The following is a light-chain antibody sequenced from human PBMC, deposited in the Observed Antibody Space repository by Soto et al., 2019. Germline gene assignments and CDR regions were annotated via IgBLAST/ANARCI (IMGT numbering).Light chain of an antibody. CDR1: SSDVGSFEY. CDR3: GSITRSSTSV. Sequence: QSVLSQPASVSGSPGQSITISCTGTSSDVGSFEYVSWYQHQPGKAPKLIIYDVTKRPSGVSNRFSGSKSGSTASLTISGIQAEDEGDYYCGSITRSSTSVFGAGTKVTVL. V-gene: IGLV2-14*01. J-gene: IGLJ1*01. CDR2: DVT.